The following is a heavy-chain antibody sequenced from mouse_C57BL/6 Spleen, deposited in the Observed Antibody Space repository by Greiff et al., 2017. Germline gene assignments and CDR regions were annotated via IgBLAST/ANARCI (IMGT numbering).Heavy chain of an antibody. J-gene: IGHJ1*03. Sequence: QVQLQQPGTELVKPGASVKLSCKASGYPFTSYWMHWVKQRPGQGLEWIGNINPSNGGTNYNEKFKSKATLTVDKSSSTAYMQLSSLTSEDSAVYYCARCPLYYDYDEYWYFDVWGTGTTVTVSS. CDR2: INPSNGGT. CDR1: GYPFTSYW. D-gene: IGHD2-4*01. V-gene: IGHV1-53*01. CDR3: ARCPLYYDYDEYWYFDV.